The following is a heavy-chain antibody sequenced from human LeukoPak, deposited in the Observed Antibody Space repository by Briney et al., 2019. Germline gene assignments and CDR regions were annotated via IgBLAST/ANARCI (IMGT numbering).Heavy chain of an antibody. V-gene: IGHV3-23*01. J-gene: IGHJ4*02. CDR2: ISTSGGST. CDR1: GFTFSSSA. CDR3: AKDDAWIRFGE. D-gene: IGHD3-10*01. Sequence: GGSLRLSCAASGFTFSSSAMSWVRQAPGKGLKWVSGISTSGGSTYYSDSVKGRFTISRDNSKKTLYLELSSLTGEDTAVYYCAKDDAWIRFGEWSQGTLVTVSS.